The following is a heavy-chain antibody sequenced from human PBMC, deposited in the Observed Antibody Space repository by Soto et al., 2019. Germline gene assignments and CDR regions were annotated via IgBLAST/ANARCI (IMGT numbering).Heavy chain of an antibody. CDR3: ARAYYDFWSGYYTYYYYYGMDV. CDR1: GYTFTSYG. V-gene: IGHV1-18*04. J-gene: IGHJ6*02. D-gene: IGHD3-3*01. Sequence: ASVKVSCKASGYTFTSYGISWVRQAPGQGLEWMGWISAYNGNTNYAQKLQGRVTMTTDTSTSTAYMERRSLRSDDTAVYYCARAYYDFWSGYYTYYYYYGMDVWGQGTTVTVSS. CDR2: ISAYNGNT.